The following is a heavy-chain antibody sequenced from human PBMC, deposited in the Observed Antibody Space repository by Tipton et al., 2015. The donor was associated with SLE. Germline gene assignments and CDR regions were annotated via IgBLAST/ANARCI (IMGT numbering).Heavy chain of an antibody. Sequence: TLSLTCGVSGGSISSSSYYWGWIRQPPGKGLEWIGTIYYSGGTSYNPSLKSRVTISVDTSKNQFSLKLNSVTAGDTAVYYCARQGTTRSPFDYWGQGTLVTVSS. D-gene: IGHD1-14*01. J-gene: IGHJ4*02. CDR3: ARQGTTRSPFDY. CDR1: GGSISSSSYY. CDR2: IYYSGGT. V-gene: IGHV4-39*07.